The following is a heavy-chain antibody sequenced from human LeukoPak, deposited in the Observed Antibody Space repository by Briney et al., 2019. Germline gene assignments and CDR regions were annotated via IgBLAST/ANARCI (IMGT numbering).Heavy chain of an antibody. V-gene: IGHV4-34*01. CDR3: ASGGADSSPYYFDY. J-gene: IGHJ4*02. Sequence: PSETLSLTCAVYGGSFSGYYWSWIRQPPGKGLEWIGEINHSGSTNYNPSLKSRVTISVDTSKNQFSPKLSSVTAADTAVYYCASGGADSSPYYFDYWGQGTLVTVSS. CDR1: GGSFSGYY. D-gene: IGHD2-21*01. CDR2: INHSGST.